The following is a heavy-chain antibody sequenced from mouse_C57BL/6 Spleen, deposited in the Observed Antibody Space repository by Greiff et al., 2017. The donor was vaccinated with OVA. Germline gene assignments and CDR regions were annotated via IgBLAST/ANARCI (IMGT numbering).Heavy chain of an antibody. CDR3: SDATVVARYFDG. CDR1: GYTFTDYE. J-gene: IGHJ1*03. Sequence: QVQLQQSGAELVRPGASVTLSCKASGYTFTDYEMHWVKQTPVHGLEWIGAIDPDTGGTAYNQKFKGKAILTADKSSSTAYMELRSLTSEDSAVYYCSDATVVARYFDGWGTGTTVTVAS. V-gene: IGHV1-15*01. CDR2: IDPDTGGT. D-gene: IGHD1-1*01.